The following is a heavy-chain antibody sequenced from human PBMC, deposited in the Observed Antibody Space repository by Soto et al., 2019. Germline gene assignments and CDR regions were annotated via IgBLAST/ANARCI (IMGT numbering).Heavy chain of an antibody. CDR1: GVTFSSYG. CDR2: ISYDGSNK. V-gene: IGHV3-30*18. Sequence: PGGSLRLSCAASGVTFSSYGMHWVRQAPGKGLEWVAVISYDGSNKYYADSVKGRFTISRDNSKNTPYLQMNSLRAEDTAVYYCAKSRKEIDVWGQGTTVTVSS. CDR3: AKSRKEIDV. J-gene: IGHJ6*02.